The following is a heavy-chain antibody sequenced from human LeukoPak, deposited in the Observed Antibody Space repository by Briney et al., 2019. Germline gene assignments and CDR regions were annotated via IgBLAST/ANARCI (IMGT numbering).Heavy chain of an antibody. CDR2: IYYSGST. Sequence: SETLSLTCTVSGGSISSSSYYWSWIRPPPGKGLEWIGSIYYSGSTYSNPSLKSRVTISVDTSKNQFSLKLSSAPAADTAVYYCARHTKYYDILSGGHFDYWGQGTLVTVSS. J-gene: IGHJ4*02. CDR3: ARHTKYYDILSGGHFDY. V-gene: IGHV4-39*01. D-gene: IGHD3-9*01. CDR1: GGSISSSSYY.